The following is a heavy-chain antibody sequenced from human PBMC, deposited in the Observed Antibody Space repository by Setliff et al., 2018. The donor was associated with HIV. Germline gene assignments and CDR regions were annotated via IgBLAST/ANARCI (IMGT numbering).Heavy chain of an antibody. CDR1: GGTFSSYA. V-gene: IGHV1-69*05. CDR2: IIPIFGTA. D-gene: IGHD6-13*01. CDR3: ARGGGIAAAGGDAFDI. J-gene: IGHJ3*02. Sequence: GASVKVSCKASGGTFSSYAISWVRQAPGQGLEWMGGIIPIFGTANYAQKFQGRVTTTTDESTSTAYMELSSLRSEDTAVYYCARGGGIAAAGGDAFDIWGQGTMVTVSS.